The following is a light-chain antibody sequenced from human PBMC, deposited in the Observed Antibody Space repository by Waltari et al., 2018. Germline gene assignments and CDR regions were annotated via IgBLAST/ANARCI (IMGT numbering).Light chain of an antibody. J-gene: IGKJ5*01. CDR2: AAS. CDR3: QQLDSFPIT. Sequence: DIQLTQSPSFLSASVGVRVTITCRASQAISSYLAWYQQKPGRAPKLLIYAASTLQSGVPSGFSGSGSGTEFTLTISSLQPEDFATYYCQQLDSFPITFGQGTRLEIK. V-gene: IGKV1-9*01. CDR1: QAISSY.